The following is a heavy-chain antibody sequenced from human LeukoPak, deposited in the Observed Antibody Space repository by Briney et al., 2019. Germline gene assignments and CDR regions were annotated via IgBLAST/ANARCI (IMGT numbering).Heavy chain of an antibody. D-gene: IGHD6-19*01. Sequence: GGSLRLSCAASGFTFSSYWMHWVRQAPGKGLVWVSRINSDGSSTSYADSVKGRFTISRDNAKNTLYLQMNSLRAEDTAVYYCARPTVADYFDYWGQGTLVTVSS. V-gene: IGHV3-74*01. CDR1: GFTFSSYW. CDR3: ARPTVADYFDY. CDR2: INSDGSST. J-gene: IGHJ4*02.